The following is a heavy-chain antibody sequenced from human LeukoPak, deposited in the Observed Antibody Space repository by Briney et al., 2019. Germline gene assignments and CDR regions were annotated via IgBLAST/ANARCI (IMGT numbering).Heavy chain of an antibody. D-gene: IGHD3-3*01. Sequence: GGSLRLSCAASGFTFSSYAMHWVRQAPGKGLEWVSYISSSGSTIYYADSVKGRFTISRDNAKNSLYLQMNSLRAEDTAVYYCARDSSYYDFWSGHTMRWFDPWGQGTLVTVSS. CDR1: GFTFSSYA. CDR3: ARDSSYYDFWSGHTMRWFDP. V-gene: IGHV3-48*04. J-gene: IGHJ5*02. CDR2: ISSSGSTI.